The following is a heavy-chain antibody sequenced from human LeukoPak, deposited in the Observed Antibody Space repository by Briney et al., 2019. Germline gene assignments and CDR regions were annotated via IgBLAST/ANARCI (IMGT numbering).Heavy chain of an antibody. D-gene: IGHD3-10*01. J-gene: IGHJ4*02. V-gene: IGHV4-4*07. Sequence: NASETLSLTCTVSGGSISNYYWSWIRQPAGMGLEWIGRIYASGSTNYSPSLKSRVTMSVDTSNNQFSLNLSSVTAADTAVYYCARTSARGAQFDYWGQGTLVTVSS. CDR3: ARTSARGAQFDY. CDR2: IYASGST. CDR1: GGSISNYY.